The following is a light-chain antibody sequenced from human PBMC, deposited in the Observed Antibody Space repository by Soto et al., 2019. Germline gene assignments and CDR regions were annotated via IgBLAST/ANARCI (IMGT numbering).Light chain of an antibody. CDR3: QQYNSYSRT. J-gene: IGKJ1*01. V-gene: IGKV1-5*03. CDR1: QSIRRW. Sequence: DIEIPQSPSPRSASVGDRVTITCRASQSIRRWLAWYRKKPGKAPKLLIYKASCLDSGVQSRFSGSGSGTECTPTIISRQSYDVVTTYCQQYNSYSRTFGQGTKVDIK. CDR2: KAS.